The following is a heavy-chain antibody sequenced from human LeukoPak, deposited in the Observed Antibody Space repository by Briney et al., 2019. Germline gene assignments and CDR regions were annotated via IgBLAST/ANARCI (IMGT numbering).Heavy chain of an antibody. D-gene: IGHD3-9*01. CDR1: GYTFTSYG. Sequence: ASVKVSCKASGYTFTSYGISWVRQAPGQGLEWMGWMNPNSGNTGYAQKFQGRVTMTRNTSISTAYMELSSLRSEDTAVYYCARAYYDILTGYYERGWYFDLWGRGTLVTVSS. CDR2: MNPNSGNT. CDR3: ARAYYDILTGYYERGWYFDL. V-gene: IGHV1-8*02. J-gene: IGHJ2*01.